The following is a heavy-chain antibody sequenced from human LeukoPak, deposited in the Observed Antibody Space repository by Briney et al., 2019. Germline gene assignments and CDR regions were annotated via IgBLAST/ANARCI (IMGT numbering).Heavy chain of an antibody. CDR2: INHSGST. Sequence: KSSETLSLTCAVYGGSFSGYYWSWIRQPPGKGLEWIGEINHSGSTNYNPSLKSRVTISVDTSKNQFSLKLSSVTAADTAVYYCARVYSSSWLHDAFDIWGQGTMVTVSS. CDR3: ARVYSSSWLHDAFDI. V-gene: IGHV4-34*01. J-gene: IGHJ3*02. D-gene: IGHD6-13*01. CDR1: GGSFSGYY.